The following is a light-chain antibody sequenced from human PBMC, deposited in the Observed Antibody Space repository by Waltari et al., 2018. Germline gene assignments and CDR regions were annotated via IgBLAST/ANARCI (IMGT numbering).Light chain of an antibody. V-gene: IGLV2-23*01. Sequence: QSALTQPASVSGSPGQSITLSCPGPSSDVGSYNLFSWYQQHPGKAPKLMLYEGTKRPSGVSNRFSGSKSGNTASLTISGLQAEDEADYYCCSYAGSSTVVFGGGTKLTVL. J-gene: IGLJ2*01. CDR2: EGT. CDR1: SSDVGSYNL. CDR3: CSYAGSSTVV.